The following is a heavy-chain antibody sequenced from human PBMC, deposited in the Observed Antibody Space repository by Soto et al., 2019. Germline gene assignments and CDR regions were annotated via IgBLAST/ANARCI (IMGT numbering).Heavy chain of an antibody. CDR3: ARDLGTGTARGYYYYGMDV. V-gene: IGHV1-3*01. CDR1: GYTFTSYA. CDR2: INAGNGNT. J-gene: IGHJ6*02. D-gene: IGHD1-1*01. Sequence: ASVKVSCKASGYTFTSYAMHWVRQAPGQRLEWMGWINAGNGNTKYSQKFQGRVTITRDTSASTAYMELSSLRSEDTAVYYCARDLGTGTARGYYYYGMDVWGQGTTVTVSS.